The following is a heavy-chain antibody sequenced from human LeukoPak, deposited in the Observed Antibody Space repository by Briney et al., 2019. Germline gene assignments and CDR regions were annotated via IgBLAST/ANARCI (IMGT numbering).Heavy chain of an antibody. CDR3: PRDILTGWGSYCYGMDV. D-gene: IGHD3-9*01. Sequence: GAVKVSFKGSGYTFTSYDINWVRQAPGQGVEGVGCMNPNNGNKVYAQTFQGRVTITRNTSISTAYMALNNLRSEGTDGYYCPRDILTGWGSYCYGMDVWAEGTRVSVPS. J-gene: IGHJ6*04. CDR2: MNPNNGNK. CDR1: GYTFTSYD. V-gene: IGHV1-8*01.